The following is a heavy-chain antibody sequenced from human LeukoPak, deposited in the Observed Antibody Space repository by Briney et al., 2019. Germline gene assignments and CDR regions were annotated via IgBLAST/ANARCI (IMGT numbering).Heavy chain of an antibody. Sequence: GGSLRLSCGASGFTFSNYGMLWVRQAPGKGLEWVAFIRYDGSNKLYADSVKGRFTISRDNSKNTLYLHINSLRAEDTAVYYCARDSSVYSNIWHAFDIWGQGTMVTVSS. CDR2: IRYDGSNK. J-gene: IGHJ3*02. D-gene: IGHD6-13*01. V-gene: IGHV3-30*02. CDR3: ARDSSVYSNIWHAFDI. CDR1: GFTFSNYG.